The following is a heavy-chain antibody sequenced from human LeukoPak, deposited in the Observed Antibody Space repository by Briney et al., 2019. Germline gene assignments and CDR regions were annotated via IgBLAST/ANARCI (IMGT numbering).Heavy chain of an antibody. CDR3: ATSSSWYHDAFDI. Sequence: SETLSLTCSVSGGSIGSSSYYWGWIRQPPGKGLEWIGNIYYSGSTYFNPSLKSRVTISVDTSKNQFSLKLSSVTAADTAVYYCATSSSWYHDAFDIWGQGTMVTVSS. J-gene: IGHJ3*02. D-gene: IGHD6-13*01. CDR2: IYYSGST. V-gene: IGHV4-39*07. CDR1: GGSIGSSSYY.